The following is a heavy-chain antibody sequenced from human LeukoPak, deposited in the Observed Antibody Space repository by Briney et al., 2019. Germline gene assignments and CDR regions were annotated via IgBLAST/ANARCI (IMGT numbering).Heavy chain of an antibody. D-gene: IGHD1-26*01. CDR2: IYTSGST. J-gene: IGHJ4*02. CDR1: GGSISSYY. Sequence: ETLSLTCTVSGGSISSYYWSWIRQPAGKGLEWIGRIYTSGSTNYNPSLKSRVTISVDTSKNQFSLKLSSVTAADTAVYYCARDPSGSSGLYFDYWGQGTLVTVSS. V-gene: IGHV4-4*07. CDR3: ARDPSGSSGLYFDY.